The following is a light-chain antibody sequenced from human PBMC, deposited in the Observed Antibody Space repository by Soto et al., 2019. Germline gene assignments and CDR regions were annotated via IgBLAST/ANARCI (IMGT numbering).Light chain of an antibody. CDR2: DAS. J-gene: IGKJ4*01. V-gene: IGKV3-11*01. Sequence: PGERVTLSCRASQSVGSYFAWYQQKPGQAPRLLIYDASSRATGIPARFSGSGSGTDFTLTISSLEPEDFAVYYCQQRSDWPSTFGGGTRVEIK. CDR1: QSVGSY. CDR3: QQRSDWPST.